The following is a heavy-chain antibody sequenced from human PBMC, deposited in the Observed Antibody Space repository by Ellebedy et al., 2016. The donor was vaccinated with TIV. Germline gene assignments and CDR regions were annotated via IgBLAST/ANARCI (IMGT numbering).Heavy chain of an antibody. V-gene: IGHV3-30*02. Sequence: GESLKISCAASGFSSSSYGMHWVRQAPGKGLEWVAFIRSDGSDGNNKYYTDSVEGRFTISRDNSKNIVYLQTNSPRAEDTAVYYCARDRWPYFFDCWGQGTLVTVSS. CDR2: IRSDGSDGNNK. CDR3: ARDRWPYFFDC. J-gene: IGHJ4*02. D-gene: IGHD4-23*01. CDR1: GFSSSSYG.